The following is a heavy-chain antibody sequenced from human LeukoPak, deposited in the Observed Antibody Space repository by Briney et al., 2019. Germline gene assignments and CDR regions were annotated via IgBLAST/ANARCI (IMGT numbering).Heavy chain of an antibody. D-gene: IGHD3-22*01. J-gene: IGHJ6*02. CDR2: ISYDGSNK. V-gene: IGHV3-30-3*01. CDR1: GLTFRSYA. Sequence: PGRSLRLSCAASGLTFRSYAMHWVRQAPGKGLEWVAVISYDGSNKYYADSVKGRFTISRDNSKNTLYLQMNSLRAEDTAVYYCARDQDYDHLYYYYGMDVWGQGTTVTVSS. CDR3: ARDQDYDHLYYYYGMDV.